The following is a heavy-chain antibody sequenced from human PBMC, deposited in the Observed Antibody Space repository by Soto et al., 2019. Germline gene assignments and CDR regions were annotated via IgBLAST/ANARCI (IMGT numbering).Heavy chain of an antibody. J-gene: IGHJ4*02. D-gene: IGHD3-3*01. Sequence: EVQLVESGGGLVQPGGSLRLSCAASGFTFSSYWMHWVRQAPGKGLVWVSHINSDGSRTAYADSVKGRFTISRDNAKNTLYLQMNSPRAEDTAVYYCARSEGRFLEWFHFDYWGQGTLVTVSS. CDR2: INSDGSRT. CDR3: ARSEGRFLEWFHFDY. CDR1: GFTFSSYW. V-gene: IGHV3-74*01.